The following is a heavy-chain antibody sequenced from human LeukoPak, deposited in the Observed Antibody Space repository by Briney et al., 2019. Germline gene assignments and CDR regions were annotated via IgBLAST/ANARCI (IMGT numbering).Heavy chain of an antibody. CDR3: ATWADGDYGGYYFDY. J-gene: IGHJ4*02. V-gene: IGHV5-51*01. CDR1: GYSFTSYW. D-gene: IGHD4-17*01. Sequence: GESLKISCKGSGYSFTSYWIGWVRQMPGKGLEWMGIIYPGDSDTRYSPSFQGQVTISADKSISTAYLQWSSLKASDTAMYYCATWADGDYGGYYFDYWGQGTLVTVSS. CDR2: IYPGDSDT.